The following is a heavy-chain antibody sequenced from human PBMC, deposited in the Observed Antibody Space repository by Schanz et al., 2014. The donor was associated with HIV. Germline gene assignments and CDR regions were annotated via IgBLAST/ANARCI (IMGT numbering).Heavy chain of an antibody. Sequence: EVQLLESGGGLVQPGGSLRLTCAASGLTFSGSAMNWVRQAPGKGLEGASAIRGSGGGTFYAGSVKGRFTISRDNSKNMLYLQMTSLRVEDTAVYYCTKDIVAGASEYWGQGTLVIVSS. V-gene: IGHV3-23*01. CDR1: GLTFSGSA. J-gene: IGHJ4*02. D-gene: IGHD6-19*01. CDR2: IRGSGGGT. CDR3: TKDIVAGASEY.